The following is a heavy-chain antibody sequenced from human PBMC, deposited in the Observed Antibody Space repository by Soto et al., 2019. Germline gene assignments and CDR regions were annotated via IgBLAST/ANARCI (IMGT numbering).Heavy chain of an antibody. CDR1: GATFGNTA. V-gene: IGHV1-69*12. CDR3: ARDGDPGYSFWSGPLGGGRFDP. Sequence: QVQLVQSGAEVKEPGSSVNVSCKTSGATFGNTAVTWVRQAPGQGLEWIGGIVPLFGTANYAQKFRGRVTITAAESTSTASMELSSLRTDDTAVYYCARDGDPGYSFWSGPLGGGRFDPWGQGTLVTVSS. J-gene: IGHJ5*02. CDR2: IVPLFGTA. D-gene: IGHD3-3*01.